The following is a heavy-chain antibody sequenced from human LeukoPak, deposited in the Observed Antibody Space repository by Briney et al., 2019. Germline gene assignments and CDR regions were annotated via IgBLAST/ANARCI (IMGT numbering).Heavy chain of an antibody. V-gene: IGHV3-7*01. CDR3: ARDHFVIGNGDYDNWCDP. CDR1: GFSCSSYR. Sequence: VGSLRLSCTTSGFSCSSYRRMWVRHAPGKVLKSVATRRQEGREKYYVDSVKGRFTISRDNAKNSLYLQMNSLRAEDTAVYYCARDHFVIGNGDYDNWCDPWGQGTLVTVAS. J-gene: IGHJ5*02. D-gene: IGHD4-17*01. CDR2: RRQEGREK.